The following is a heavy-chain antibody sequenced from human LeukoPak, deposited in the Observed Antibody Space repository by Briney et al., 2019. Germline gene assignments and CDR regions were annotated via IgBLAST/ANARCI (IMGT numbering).Heavy chain of an antibody. V-gene: IGHV4-39*01. J-gene: IGHJ4*02. D-gene: IGHD3-22*01. CDR1: GGSISSSSYY. CDR3: ARNYYDGSGYYF. Sequence: SETLSLTCTVSGGSISSSSYYWVWIRQPPGKGLEWIGSLYYSGSTHYKPSLKSRVAIFVDTSKNQFSLRLSSVTAADATVYYCARNYYDGSGYYFWGQGTQVTVSS. CDR2: LYYSGST.